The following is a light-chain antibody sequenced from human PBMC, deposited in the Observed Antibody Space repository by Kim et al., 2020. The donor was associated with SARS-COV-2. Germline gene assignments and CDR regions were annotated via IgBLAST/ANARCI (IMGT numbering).Light chain of an antibody. V-gene: IGKV3-15*01. CDR2: GAS. J-gene: IGKJ5*01. CDR3: QQYNSWPLAVT. CDR1: QSVRRN. Sequence: PGERATLSCTASQSVRRNLAWYQQKTGQDPRLLIDGASTRATGSPARFRGSGSGTEFTRTISSLQSEYFVVYYCQQYNSWPLAVTFGQGTRLEIK.